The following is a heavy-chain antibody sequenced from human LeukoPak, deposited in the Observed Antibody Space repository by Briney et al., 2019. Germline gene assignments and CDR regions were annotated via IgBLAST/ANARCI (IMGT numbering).Heavy chain of an antibody. CDR2: IIPILGIA. CDR3: ARDRSGEMATTPDY. CDR1: GGTFSSYA. J-gene: IGHJ4*02. V-gene: IGHV1-69*04. Sequence: SVKVSCKASGGTFSSYAISWVRQAPGQGLEWMGRIIPILGIANYAQKFQGRVTMTRDTSTSTVYMELSSLRSEDTAVYYCARDRSGEMATTPDYWGQGTLVTVSS. D-gene: IGHD5-24*01.